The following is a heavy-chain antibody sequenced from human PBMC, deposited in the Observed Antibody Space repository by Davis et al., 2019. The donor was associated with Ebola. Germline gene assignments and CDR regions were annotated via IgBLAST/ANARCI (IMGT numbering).Heavy chain of an antibody. D-gene: IGHD3-10*01. CDR1: GYTFTSFA. CDR2: IIPVFGIA. J-gene: IGHJ6*02. Sequence: SVTVSCKASGYTFTSFAISWVRQAPGQGLEWMGRIIPVFGIATYAQKFQGRVTITADKSTDTAYMELNSLRFDDTAVFYCARAELLWFRSYGMDVWGQGTTVTVSS. CDR3: ARAELLWFRSYGMDV. V-gene: IGHV1-69*04.